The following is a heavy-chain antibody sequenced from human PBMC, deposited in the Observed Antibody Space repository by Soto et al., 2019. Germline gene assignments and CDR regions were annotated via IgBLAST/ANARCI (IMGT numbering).Heavy chain of an antibody. D-gene: IGHD3-10*01. CDR2: GYHSGST. CDR3: ATYYNGSGSHQGSDAFDI. J-gene: IGHJ3*02. V-gene: IGHV4-4*02. Sequence: QVQLQESGPGLVKPSGTLSLTCAVSSGSISSNNWWSWVRQPPGKGLEWIGEGYHSGSTNYNPSLKSRVTISVDMSKNQFSLKLSSVAATDTAVYYCATYYNGSGSHQGSDAFDIWGQGTMVTVSS. CDR1: SGSISSNNW.